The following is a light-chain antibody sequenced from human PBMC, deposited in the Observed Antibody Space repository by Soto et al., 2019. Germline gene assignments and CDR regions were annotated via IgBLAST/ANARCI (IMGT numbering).Light chain of an antibody. V-gene: IGKV3-20*01. CDR3: QQYGSAPLT. Sequence: EIVLTQSPGTLSLSPGERATLSCRASQSVSSSFLAWYQQKPGQAPRLLIYGASSRATGIPDRFSGSGSGTDFTLTLSRLEPEDFAVYYCQQYGSAPLTFGQGTKLGIK. CDR2: GAS. J-gene: IGKJ2*01. CDR1: QSVSSSF.